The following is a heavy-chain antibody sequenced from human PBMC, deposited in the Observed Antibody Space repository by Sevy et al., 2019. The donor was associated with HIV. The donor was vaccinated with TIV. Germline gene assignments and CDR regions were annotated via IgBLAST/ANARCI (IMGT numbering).Heavy chain of an antibody. J-gene: IGHJ6*02. V-gene: IGHV3-21*01. CDR2: ISSSSSYI. CDR3: ASEGVPAAMNYYYGMDV. Sequence: GGSLRLSCAASGFTFSSYSMNWVRQAPGKGLEWVSSISSSSSYIYYADSVKGRFTISRDNAKNSLYLQMNSLRAEDTDVDDCASEGVPAAMNYYYGMDVWGQRTTVTVSS. D-gene: IGHD2-2*01. CDR1: GFTFSSYS.